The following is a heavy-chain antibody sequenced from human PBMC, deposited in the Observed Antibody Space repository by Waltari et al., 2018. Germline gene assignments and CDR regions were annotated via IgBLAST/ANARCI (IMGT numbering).Heavy chain of an antibody. CDR2: MYYSGST. J-gene: IGHJ4*02. CDR3: VRHARTTSGGKHFDH. CDR1: GDSISSSSYY. D-gene: IGHD2-15*01. V-gene: IGHV4-39*01. Sequence: QEQLQESGPGLVKASETLSLTCTVSGDSISSSSYYWGCVRQPPGKGLEWIGNMYYSGSTYYNPSLKSRVTISGDTSKSQFSLKLSSVTAADTSMYYCVRHARTTSGGKHFDHWGQGMLVTVSP.